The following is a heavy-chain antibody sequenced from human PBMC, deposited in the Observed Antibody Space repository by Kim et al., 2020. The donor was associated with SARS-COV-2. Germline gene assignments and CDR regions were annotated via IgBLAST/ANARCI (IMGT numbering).Heavy chain of an antibody. CDR3: ARVVIYSTGWEFDY. D-gene: IGHD6-19*01. J-gene: IGHJ4*02. Sequence: GGSLRLSCTASGFTFSSYWMNWVRQAPGKGLEWVANINEDGSEKYCVDSVKGRFTMSRDNAKNSLYLQMNSLGAEDTAVYYCARVVIYSTGWEFDYWGQGTLVTVSS. CDR1: GFTFSSYW. CDR2: INEDGSEK. V-gene: IGHV3-7*03.